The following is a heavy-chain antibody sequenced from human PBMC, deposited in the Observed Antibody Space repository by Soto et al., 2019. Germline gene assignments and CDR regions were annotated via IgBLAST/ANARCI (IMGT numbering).Heavy chain of an antibody. Sequence: QVHLQASDPGLVKPSETLSLTRVVSGGSISSGFWGTWVRQSPGKGLEWLGEVSHSGSTKDNPSLTGPIPLSVDKSNNRFSLYMTPVTAADPGVYYCARVSRTVGLDYWAQGTLVTVSS. J-gene: IGHJ4*02. V-gene: IGHV4-4*02. D-gene: IGHD4-17*01. CDR2: VSHSGST. CDR3: ARVSRTVGLDY. CDR1: GGSISSGFW.